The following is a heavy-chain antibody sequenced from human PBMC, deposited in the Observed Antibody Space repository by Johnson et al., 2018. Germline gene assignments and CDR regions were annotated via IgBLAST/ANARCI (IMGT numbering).Heavy chain of an antibody. CDR3: VLGMVIGMVWVDV. CDR2: ISYDGSNK. CDR1: GFTFRSYA. J-gene: IGHJ6*04. D-gene: IGHD3-22*01. Sequence: QVQLVQSGGGVVQPGRSLRLSCAASGFTFRSYAMHWVRQAPGKGLEWVAVISYDGSNKYYADSVKGRFTISRDNSKNTLYLQMNSLRAEDTAVYYGVLGMVIGMVWVDVWGKGTTVTVSA. V-gene: IGHV3-30-3*01.